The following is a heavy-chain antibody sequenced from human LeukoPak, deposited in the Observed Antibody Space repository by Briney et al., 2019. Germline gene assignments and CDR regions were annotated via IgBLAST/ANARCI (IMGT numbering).Heavy chain of an antibody. CDR3: ARGWDRDCTSTSCYIAYN. D-gene: IGHD2-2*02. Sequence: GGSLRLSCAASEFTFSSYAMSWVRQAPGKGLEWVSVIYSGGSTYYADSVKGRFTISRDNSKNTLYLQMNSLRAEDTAVYCCARGWDRDCTSTSCYIAYNWGQGTLVSVSS. CDR2: IYSGGST. V-gene: IGHV3-66*01. CDR1: EFTFSSYA. J-gene: IGHJ4*02.